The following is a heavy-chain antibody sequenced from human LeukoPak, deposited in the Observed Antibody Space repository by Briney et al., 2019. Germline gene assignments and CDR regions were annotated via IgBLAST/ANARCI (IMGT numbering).Heavy chain of an antibody. J-gene: IGHJ6*02. CDR1: GYTFTSYA. Sequence: ASVKASCKASGYTFTSYAMNWVRQAPGQGLEWMGWINTNTGNPTYAQGFTGRFVFSLDTSVSTAYLQISSLKAEDTAVYYCARAVDPYSSSWDYYYGMDVWGQGTTVTVSS. V-gene: IGHV7-4-1*02. CDR3: ARAVDPYSSSWDYYYGMDV. D-gene: IGHD6-13*01. CDR2: INTNTGNP.